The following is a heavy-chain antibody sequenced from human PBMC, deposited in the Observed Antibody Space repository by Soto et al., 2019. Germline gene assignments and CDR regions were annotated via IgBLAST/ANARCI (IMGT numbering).Heavy chain of an antibody. D-gene: IGHD2-2*01. CDR3: AIPNFCCSSTSCYDY. CDR2: ISGGGGST. J-gene: IGHJ4*02. Sequence: RGSLRLSCAASGFTFSSYAMSWVRQAPGKGLEWVSAISGGGGSTYNADSVKGRSTISRXNSKNTLYLQMNSLRAGDTAVYYCAIPNFCCSSTSCYDYWGQGT. V-gene: IGHV3-23*01. CDR1: GFTFSSYA.